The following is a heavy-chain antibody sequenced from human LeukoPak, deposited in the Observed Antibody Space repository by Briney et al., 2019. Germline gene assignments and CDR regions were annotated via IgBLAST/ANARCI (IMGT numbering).Heavy chain of an antibody. J-gene: IGHJ4*02. CDR3: ARVNYFDSSGYYYDEY. CDR2: IYYSGST. CDR1: GGSISSGGYS. D-gene: IGHD3-22*01. Sequence: SETLSLTCAVSGGSISSGGYSWSWIRQPPGKGLEWIGYIYYSGSTYYNPSLKSRVTISVDTSKNQFSLKLTSVTAADTAVYFCARVNYFDSSGYYYDEYWGQGTLVTVSS. V-gene: IGHV4-30-4*07.